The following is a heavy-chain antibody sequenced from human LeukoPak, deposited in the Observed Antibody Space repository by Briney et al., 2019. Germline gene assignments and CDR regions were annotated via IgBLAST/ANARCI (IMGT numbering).Heavy chain of an antibody. CDR3: ARAHSQRQGGYGAYDVYGMDV. V-gene: IGHV3-53*01. Sequence: GGSLRLSCAASGFTVSTNYMSWVRQAPGTGLECGSIIYPGGSTYYADSVTGRFAVSRDNSKNTLFLQMDSLRAEDTAVYYCARAHSQRQGGYGAYDVYGMDVWGQGTTVTVSS. CDR1: GFTVSTNY. CDR2: IYPGGST. J-gene: IGHJ6*02. D-gene: IGHD5-12*01.